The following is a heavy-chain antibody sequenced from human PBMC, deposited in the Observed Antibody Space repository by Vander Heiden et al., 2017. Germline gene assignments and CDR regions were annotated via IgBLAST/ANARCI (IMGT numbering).Heavy chain of an antibody. V-gene: IGHV4-28*01. CDR2: IHYSGRT. D-gene: IGHD3-3*02. CDR1: GYSISSNNW. J-gene: IGHJ5*02. Sequence: QVQLQESGPGLVRPSDTLSLTCAVSGYSISSNNWWVWIRQPPGKGLEWIGYIHYSGRTHYNASLESQVTMSVDASKNQFSLIVSSVTAVDTAMYYCAKKRDALDWFDPWGQGTLVTVSS. CDR3: AKKRDALDWFDP.